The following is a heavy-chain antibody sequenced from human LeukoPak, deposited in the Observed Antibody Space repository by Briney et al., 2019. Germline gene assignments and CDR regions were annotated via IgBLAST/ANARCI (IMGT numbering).Heavy chain of an antibody. Sequence: SETLSLTCAVYGGSFSGYYWSWIRQPPGKGLEWIGEINHSGSTNYNPSLKSRVSIAVDTSTDQFSLTLSTVTAADTAVYYCAKTESRKYYDFWSGYLFDNYYYMDVWGKGNTVTVSS. CDR1: GGSFSGYY. D-gene: IGHD3-3*01. J-gene: IGHJ6*03. CDR2: INHSGST. CDR3: AKTESRKYYDFWSGYLFDNYYYMDV. V-gene: IGHV4-34*01.